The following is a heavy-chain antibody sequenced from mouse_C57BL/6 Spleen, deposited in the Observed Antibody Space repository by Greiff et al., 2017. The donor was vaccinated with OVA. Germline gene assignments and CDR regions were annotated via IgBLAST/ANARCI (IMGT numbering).Heavy chain of an antibody. V-gene: IGHV1-85*01. Sequence: QVQLQQSGPELVKPGASVKLSCKASGYTFTSYDINWVKQRPGQGLEWIGWIYPRDGSTKYNEKFKGKATLTVDTSSSTAYMELHSLTSEDSAVYFCAREGEFYYGSSLFAYWGQGTLVTVSA. CDR2: IYPRDGST. CDR1: GYTFTSYD. CDR3: AREGEFYYGSSLFAY. D-gene: IGHD1-1*01. J-gene: IGHJ3*01.